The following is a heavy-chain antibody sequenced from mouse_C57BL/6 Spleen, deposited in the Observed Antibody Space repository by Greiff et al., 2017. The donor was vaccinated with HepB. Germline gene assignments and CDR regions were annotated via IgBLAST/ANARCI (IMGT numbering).Heavy chain of an antibody. CDR1: GFTFSSYA. Sequence: EVKLVESGEGLVKPGGSLKLSCAASGFTFSSYAMSWVRQTPEKRLEWVAYISSGGDYIYYADTVKGRFTISRDNARNTLYLQMSSLKSEDPAMYYCTRGGYGSSYYFDYWGQGTTLTVSS. CDR3: TRGGYGSSYYFDY. D-gene: IGHD1-1*01. J-gene: IGHJ2*01. CDR2: ISSGGDYI. V-gene: IGHV5-9-1*02.